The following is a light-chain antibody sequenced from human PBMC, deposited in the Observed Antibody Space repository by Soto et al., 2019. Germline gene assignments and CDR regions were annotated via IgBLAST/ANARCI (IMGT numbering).Light chain of an antibody. CDR1: QSVSSSY. CDR2: GAS. V-gene: IGKV3-20*01. Sequence: EIVLTQSPGTLSLSPGERATLSCRASQSVSSSYLAWYQQKPGQAPRLLIYGASSRATGIPDRFSGSGSGTDFTLTISRLEPEDLAVYYCQQYGSSLNFGGGTKVEIK. CDR3: QQYGSSLN. J-gene: IGKJ4*01.